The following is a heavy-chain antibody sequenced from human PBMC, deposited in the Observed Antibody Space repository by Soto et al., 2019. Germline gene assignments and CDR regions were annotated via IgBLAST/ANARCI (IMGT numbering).Heavy chain of an antibody. J-gene: IGHJ5*02. V-gene: IGHV4-61*01. Sequence: LSLTCTVSGGSVRDGSYYWAWLRQPPGKGLEWIGHIYHSGSTIYNPSLKSRVTISIDTSKSQFSLNLNSMTAADTAVYYCAGYNWNYYFDPWGQGTMVTVSS. D-gene: IGHD1-7*01. CDR1: GGSVRDGSYY. CDR2: IYHSGST. CDR3: AGYNWNYYFDP.